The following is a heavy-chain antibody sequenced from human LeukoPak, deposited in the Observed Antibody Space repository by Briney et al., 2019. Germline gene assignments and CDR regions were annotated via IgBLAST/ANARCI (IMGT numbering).Heavy chain of an antibody. CDR1: GFTFSSYA. J-gene: IGHJ4*02. Sequence: QPGRSLRLSCAASGFTFSSYAMHWVRQAPGKGLEWVAVISYDGSNKYYADSVKGRFTISRDNSKNTLYLQMNSLRAEDTAVYYCARVQLRFLEWLPFDYWGQGTLVTVSS. CDR3: ARVQLRFLEWLPFDY. V-gene: IGHV3-30-3*01. CDR2: ISYDGSNK. D-gene: IGHD3-3*01.